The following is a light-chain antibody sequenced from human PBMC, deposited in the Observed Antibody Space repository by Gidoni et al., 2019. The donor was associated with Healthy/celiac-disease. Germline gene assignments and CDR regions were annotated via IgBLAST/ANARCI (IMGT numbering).Light chain of an antibody. CDR3: QQSDSTPPG. V-gene: IGKV1-39*01. Sequence: DIQMTQSPSSLSASVGDRVTITCRASQSISSYLNWYQQKPGKAPKLLIYAASSLQSGVPSRFSGSGSGTDFTLTISSLQPEDFATYYCQQSDSTPPGFXXXTRLEIK. CDR1: QSISSY. J-gene: IGKJ5*01. CDR2: AAS.